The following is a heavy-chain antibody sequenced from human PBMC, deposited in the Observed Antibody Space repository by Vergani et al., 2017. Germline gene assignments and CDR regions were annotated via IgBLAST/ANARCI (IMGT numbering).Heavy chain of an antibody. J-gene: IGHJ4*02. CDR2: INHSGST. D-gene: IGHD3-10*01. V-gene: IGHV4-34*01. CDR1: GGSFSGYY. CDR3: ARGCPYYYGSGSYRCPNDY. Sequence: QVQLPQWGAGLLKPSETLSLTCAVYGGSFSGYYWSWIRQPPGKGLEWIGEINHSGSTNYNPSLKSRVTISVDTSKNQFSLKLSSVTAADTAVYYCARGCPYYYGSGSYRCPNDYWGQGTLVTVSS.